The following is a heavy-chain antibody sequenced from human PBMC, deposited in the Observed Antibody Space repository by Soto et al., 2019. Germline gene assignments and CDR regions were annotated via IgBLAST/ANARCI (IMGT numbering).Heavy chain of an antibody. Sequence: GSLRLSCAASGFTFSSYDMHWVRQATGKGLEWVSAIGTAGDTYYPGSVKGRFTISRENAKNSLYLQMNSLRAEDTAVYYCAISNYYGSGSYYPTPDYWGQGTLVTVSS. V-gene: IGHV3-13*01. J-gene: IGHJ4*02. CDR1: GFTFSSYD. D-gene: IGHD3-10*01. CDR2: IGTAGDT. CDR3: AISNYYGSGSYYPTPDY.